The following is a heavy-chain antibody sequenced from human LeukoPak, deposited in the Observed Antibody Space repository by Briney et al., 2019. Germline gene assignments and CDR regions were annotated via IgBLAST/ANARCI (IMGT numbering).Heavy chain of an antibody. CDR1: GFTFTSYY. Sequence: GGSLRLSCEASGFTFTSYYMNWVRQAPGRGLEWVSSIGSSSTHIYYADSVEGRFTISRDNAKNSLYLQMNSLRAEDTAVYYCARGVSYRVVVTATDFDYWGQGTLVTVSS. J-gene: IGHJ4*02. V-gene: IGHV3-21*01. D-gene: IGHD2-21*02. CDR2: IGSSSTHI. CDR3: ARGVSYRVVVTATDFDY.